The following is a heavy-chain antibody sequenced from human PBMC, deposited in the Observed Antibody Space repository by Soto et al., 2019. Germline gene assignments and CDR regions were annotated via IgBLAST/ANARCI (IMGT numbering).Heavy chain of an antibody. D-gene: IGHD2-21*02. Sequence: QVQLVQSGAEVQKPGSSVKVSCKASGGTFSSYAISWVRQAPGQGLEWMGGIIPIFGTANYAQKFQGRVTITADESTSTAYMELSSLRSEDTAVYYCARDRYCGGDCYSGPFDYWGQGTLVTVSS. CDR3: ARDRYCGGDCYSGPFDY. CDR2: IIPIFGTA. V-gene: IGHV1-69*01. CDR1: GGTFSSYA. J-gene: IGHJ4*02.